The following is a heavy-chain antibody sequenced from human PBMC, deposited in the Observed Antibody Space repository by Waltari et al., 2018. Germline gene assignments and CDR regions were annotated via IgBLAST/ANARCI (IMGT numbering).Heavy chain of an antibody. V-gene: IGHV3-21*01. CDR3: VSGGWGFYFDY. D-gene: IGHD7-27*01. Sequence: EVQLVESGGGLVRHGGSLRLAGGASGFSFSSYSMNWVRQAPGKGLEWVSSISSSTTYIHYADSVKGRFTISRDNAKNSLYLQMNSLRVEDTAVYYCVSGGWGFYFDYWGQGTVVTVSS. CDR1: GFSFSSYS. CDR2: ISSSTTYI. J-gene: IGHJ4*02.